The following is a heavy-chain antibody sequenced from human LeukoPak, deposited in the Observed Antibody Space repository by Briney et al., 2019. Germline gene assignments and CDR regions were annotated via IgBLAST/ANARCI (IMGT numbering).Heavy chain of an antibody. Sequence: GGSLRLSCAASGFTFSSYGMHWVRQAPGKGLEWVAVISYDGSNKYYADSVKGRFTISRDNSKNTLYLQMNSLRAEDTAVYYCAKAEGERFDYWGQGALVTVSS. D-gene: IGHD3-16*01. CDR3: AKAEGERFDY. CDR2: ISYDGSNK. CDR1: GFTFSSYG. J-gene: IGHJ4*02. V-gene: IGHV3-30*18.